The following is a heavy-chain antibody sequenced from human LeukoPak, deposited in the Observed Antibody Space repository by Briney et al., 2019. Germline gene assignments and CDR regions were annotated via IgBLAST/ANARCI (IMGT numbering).Heavy chain of an antibody. CDR2: INHSGST. D-gene: IGHD3-10*01. V-gene: IGHV4-34*01. Sequence: SETLSLTCAVYGGSFSGYYWSWIRQPPGKGLEWIGEINHSGSTNYNPSLKSRATISVDTSKNQFSLKLSSVTAADTAVYYCARRNYYGLSFDYWGQGTLVTVSS. J-gene: IGHJ4*02. CDR3: ARRNYYGLSFDY. CDR1: GGSFSGYY.